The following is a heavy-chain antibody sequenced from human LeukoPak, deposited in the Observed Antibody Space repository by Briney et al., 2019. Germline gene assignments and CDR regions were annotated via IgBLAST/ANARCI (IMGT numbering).Heavy chain of an antibody. Sequence: PGGSLRLSCAASGFTFSYSWMSWVRQAPGKGREWVANIKQDGSEKYYVDSVKGRFTISRDNAKNSLYLQMNSLRADDTAVYYCASANPILLDYYYYYYMDVWGKGTTVTVSS. D-gene: IGHD3-3*01. CDR2: IKQDGSEK. CDR1: GFTFSYSW. V-gene: IGHV3-7*01. CDR3: ASANPILLDYYYYYYMDV. J-gene: IGHJ6*03.